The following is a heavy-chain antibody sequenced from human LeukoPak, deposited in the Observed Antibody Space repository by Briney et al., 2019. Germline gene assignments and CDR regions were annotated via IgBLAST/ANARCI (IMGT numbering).Heavy chain of an antibody. D-gene: IGHD6-19*01. Sequence: GVSLRLSCAASGFTFNSYSMMWLPQAPGKGLEWVSSISSSSSYIYYADPVKGRFTISRDNAKNSLYLQMNSLRAEDTAVYYCARDESGPYSSGWYFFYWGQGTLVTVSS. CDR2: ISSSSSYI. CDR1: GFTFNSYS. CDR3: ARDESGPYSSGWYFFY. V-gene: IGHV3-21*01. J-gene: IGHJ4*02.